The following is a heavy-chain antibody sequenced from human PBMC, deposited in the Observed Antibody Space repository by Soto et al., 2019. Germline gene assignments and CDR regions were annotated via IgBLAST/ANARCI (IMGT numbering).Heavy chain of an antibody. V-gene: IGHV3-21*06. J-gene: IGHJ4*01. Sequence: WGSLILSCAASGFTLRTYTMNWVRQAPGKGLEWVSSISISSSDRYYADSVRGRFTISRDNAKNALYLQMNSLRADDTAVYFCVRGMNPLFGGQGTLVTVSS. CDR1: GFTLRTYT. CDR2: ISISSSDR. CDR3: VRGMNPLF.